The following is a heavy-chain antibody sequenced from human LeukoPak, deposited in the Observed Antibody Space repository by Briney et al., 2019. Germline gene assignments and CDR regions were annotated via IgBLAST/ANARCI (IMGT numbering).Heavy chain of an antibody. D-gene: IGHD1-1*01. CDR2: IYYSGST. Sequence: SETLSLTCTVSGASISSYYWNWIRQPPGKGLEWIGYIYYSGSTNYNPSLKSRVTISVDTSKNQFSLKLSSVTAADTAVYYCARGGRTEDMDVWGKGTTVTVSS. CDR1: GASISSYY. V-gene: IGHV4-59*01. CDR3: ARGGRTEDMDV. J-gene: IGHJ6*03.